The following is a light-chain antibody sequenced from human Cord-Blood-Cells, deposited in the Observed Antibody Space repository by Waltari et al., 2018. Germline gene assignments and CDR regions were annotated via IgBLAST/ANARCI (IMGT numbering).Light chain of an antibody. J-gene: IGKJ4*01. V-gene: IGKV3-11*01. CDR2: EAS. CDR3: QQRSNWPPNT. CDR1: QSVSSY. Sequence: EIVLTQSPATLSLSPGERATLSCRASQSVSSYLAWYQQKPGQAPRLLIDEASNRATGIPARFSGSGSGTDFTLTISSLEPEDFAVYYCQQRSNWPPNTFGGGTKVEIK.